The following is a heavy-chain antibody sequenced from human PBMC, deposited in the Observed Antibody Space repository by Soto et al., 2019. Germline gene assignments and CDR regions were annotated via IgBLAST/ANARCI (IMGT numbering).Heavy chain of an antibody. J-gene: IGHJ4*02. CDR3: ARGGLEPFDY. D-gene: IGHD1-1*01. CDR2: INKDGSYK. CDR1: GFTLSSDW. V-gene: IGHV3-74*01. Sequence: LRLSCATSGFTLSSDWMHWVRQAPGKGLVWVSRINKDGSYKNYADFVEGRFTISRDDAKSELYLQMDRLRAEDTAVYYCARGGLEPFDYLGQGALVTVSS.